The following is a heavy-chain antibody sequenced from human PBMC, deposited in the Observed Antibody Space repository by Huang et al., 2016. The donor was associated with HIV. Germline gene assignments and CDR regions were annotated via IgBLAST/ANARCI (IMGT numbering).Heavy chain of an antibody. CDR3: AKDGRGSGTYYDYFEY. J-gene: IGHJ4*02. CDR1: GFTFNKFD. V-gene: IGHV3-30*18. D-gene: IGHD1-26*01. Sequence: QVQLVESGGGVVQPGRSLRLSCAAFGFTFNKFDMHWVRQAPGKGVEWGAIISYDGRSKYHADSVKGRFTISRDNSKNTVYLQMNSLRVEDTAVYYCAKDGRGSGTYYDYFEYWGQGTLVTVSS. CDR2: ISYDGRSK.